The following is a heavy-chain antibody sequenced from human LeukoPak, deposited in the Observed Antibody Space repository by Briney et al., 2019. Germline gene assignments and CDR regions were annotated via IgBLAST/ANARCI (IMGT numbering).Heavy chain of an antibody. J-gene: IGHJ4*02. V-gene: IGHV3-33*01. CDR2: IWYDGSEM. CDR1: GFSFSSYG. Sequence: PGRSLRLSCAASGFSFSSYGMHWVRQAPGKGLEWVAVIWYDGSEMYYADSVKGRFTISRDNYKNTLYLQMNSLRAEDTAVYYCARSQSVLWGSYRYSPTTPFDYWGQGTLVTVSS. CDR3: ARSQSVLWGSYRYSPTTPFDY. D-gene: IGHD3-16*02.